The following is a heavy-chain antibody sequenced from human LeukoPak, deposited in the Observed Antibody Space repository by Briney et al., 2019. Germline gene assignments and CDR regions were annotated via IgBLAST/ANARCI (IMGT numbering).Heavy chain of an antibody. D-gene: IGHD3-9*01. CDR1: GASISSDKW. V-gene: IGHV4-4*02. CDR3: ARAGVWLPAV. CDR2: INRSGNT. Sequence: PSGTLSLTCAVSGASISSDKWWSWVRQPPGKGLEWIGEINRSGNTNYSPSLKSRVTMSTDKSKNEFSLRLTSVTVADTAVYYCARAGVWLPAVWGQGTLVTVSS. J-gene: IGHJ4*02.